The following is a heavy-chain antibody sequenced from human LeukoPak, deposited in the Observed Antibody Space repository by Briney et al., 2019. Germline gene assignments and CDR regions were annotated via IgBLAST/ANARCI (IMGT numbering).Heavy chain of an antibody. D-gene: IGHD2/OR15-2a*01. CDR3: AKGPLLWN. J-gene: IGHJ4*02. CDR2: ITATGGTT. Sequence: GGSLRLSCVASGFTFSNYALAWVRQAPGKGLEWVSAITATGGTTYYADSVKGRFTISRDNSRNTLYLQMNSLRAEDTAVYYCAKGPLLWNWGQGTLVTVSS. CDR1: GFTFSNYA. V-gene: IGHV3-23*01.